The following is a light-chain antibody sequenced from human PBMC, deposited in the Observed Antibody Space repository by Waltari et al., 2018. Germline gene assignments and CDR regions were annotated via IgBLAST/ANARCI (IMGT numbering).Light chain of an antibody. CDR3: ASWDDSLSGWV. Sequence: QSVLTQPPSASGTPGQRVTISCSGCCSTIASDYVYWFQQRPGTPLKLLIYTNNQRPSGVPDRFSGSKSGTSASLAISGLRSEDEADYYCASWDDSLSGWVFGGGTKLTLL. CDR2: TNN. V-gene: IGLV1-47*01. J-gene: IGLJ3*02. CDR1: CSTIASDY.